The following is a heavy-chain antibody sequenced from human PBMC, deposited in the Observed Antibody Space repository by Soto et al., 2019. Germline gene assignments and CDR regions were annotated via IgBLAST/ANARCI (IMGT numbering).Heavy chain of an antibody. CDR1: GFTFTSHG. CDR3: ARDYGILPHYYLALTRLDV. CDR2: ISGFDGNT. V-gene: IGHV1-18*01. J-gene: IGHJ6*02. Sequence: ASVKVSCKASGFTFTSHGISWVRQAPGQGLEWMGWISGFDGNTNYAQKLQGRVTMTTDTSTSTAYMELRSLRSDDTAVYYCARDYGILPHYYLALTRLDVWGQGTTVTISS. D-gene: IGHD3-9*01.